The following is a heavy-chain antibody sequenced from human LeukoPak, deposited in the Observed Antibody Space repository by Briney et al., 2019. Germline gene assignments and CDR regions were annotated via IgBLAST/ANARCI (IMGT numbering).Heavy chain of an antibody. CDR2: MNTKIGNN. Sequence: ASVKVSCKASGYTFTNYDINWVRQATGQGREWMGWMNTKIGNNGYAQKFQGRLTLTRSTSLTTAYMELSSLTSEDTAVYYCATGGGLALAGKDYWGQGTLVTVSA. CDR1: GYTFTNYD. D-gene: IGHD6-19*01. CDR3: ATGGGLALAGKDY. J-gene: IGHJ4*02. V-gene: IGHV1-8*01.